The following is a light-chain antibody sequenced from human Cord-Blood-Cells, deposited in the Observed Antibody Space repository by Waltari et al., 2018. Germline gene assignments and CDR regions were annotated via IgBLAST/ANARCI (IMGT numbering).Light chain of an antibody. V-gene: IGKV4-1*01. J-gene: IGKJ1*01. CDR1: QSLLYCSNNKNY. Sequence: DIVMTQSPDSLAALLGVSVTIYCKSSQSLLYCSNNKNYLDWYQQKPGQPPKLLIYWASTRESGVPDRFSGSGSGTDFTLTISSLQAEDVAVYYCQQYYSTPWTFGQGTKVEIK. CDR2: WAS. CDR3: QQYYSTPWT.